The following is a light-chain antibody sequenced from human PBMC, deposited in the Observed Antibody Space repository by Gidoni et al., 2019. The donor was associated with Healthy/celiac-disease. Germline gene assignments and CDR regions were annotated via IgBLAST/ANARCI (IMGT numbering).Light chain of an antibody. CDR3: QQSYSTPVT. CDR1: QSISSY. J-gene: IGKJ2*01. Sequence: DIQMTQSPSSLSASVGDRVTIPCRASQSISSYLNWYQQKPGKAPKLLIYAASSMQSGVPSRFSGSGSETDFTLTISSLQPEDFATYYYQQSYSTPVTFGQGTKLEIK. CDR2: AAS. V-gene: IGKV1-39*01.